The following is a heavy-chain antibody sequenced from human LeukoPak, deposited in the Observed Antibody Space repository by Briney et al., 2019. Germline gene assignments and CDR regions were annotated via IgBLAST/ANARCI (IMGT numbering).Heavy chain of an antibody. CDR2: INHSGST. CDR1: GGSFSGYY. CDR3: ARRRDIFAFGRYAFDI. D-gene: IGHD3-10*01. J-gene: IGHJ3*02. V-gene: IGHV4-34*01. Sequence: SETLSLTCAVYGGSFSGYYWSWMRQPPGKEREWIGGINHSGSTHYNPSLTSRCTISVDTSKHQLSLKLSSVTAADTAVYYCARRRDIFAFGRYAFDIWGQGTMVTVSS.